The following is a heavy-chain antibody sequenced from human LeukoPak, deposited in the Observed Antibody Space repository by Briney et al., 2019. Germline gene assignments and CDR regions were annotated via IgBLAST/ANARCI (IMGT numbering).Heavy chain of an antibody. Sequence: SETLSLTCTVSGGSISSYYWSWIRQPPGKGLEWIGYIYYSGGTNYNPSLKSRVTISVDTSKNQFSLKLSSVTAADTAVYYCAATTGYYHGMDVWGQGTTVTVSS. V-gene: IGHV4-59*01. CDR1: GGSISSYY. CDR3: AATTGYYHGMDV. D-gene: IGHD3-9*01. CDR2: IYYSGGT. J-gene: IGHJ6*02.